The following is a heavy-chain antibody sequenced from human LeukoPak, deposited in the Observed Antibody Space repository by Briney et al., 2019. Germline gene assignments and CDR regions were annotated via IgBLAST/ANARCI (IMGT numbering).Heavy chain of an antibody. J-gene: IGHJ3*02. V-gene: IGHV6-1*01. D-gene: IGHD4-23*01. CDR1: GDSVSSYSAA. CDR2: TYYRSKWYN. Sequence: QTLSLTCAISGDSVSSYSAAWSWIRQSPSRGLEWPGRTYYRSKWYNDYAVSVKSRITINPDTSKNQFSLQLTSVTPEDTAVYYCARSGGHDAFDIWGQGTMVTVSS. CDR3: ARSGGHDAFDI.